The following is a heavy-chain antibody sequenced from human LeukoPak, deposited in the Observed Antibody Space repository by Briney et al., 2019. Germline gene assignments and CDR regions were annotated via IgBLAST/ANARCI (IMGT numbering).Heavy chain of an antibody. D-gene: IGHD4-11*01. V-gene: IGHV3-49*03. J-gene: IGHJ4*02. Sequence: PGRSLRLSCTASGFTFGDYAMSWFRQAPGKGLEWVGFIRSKAYGGTTEYAASVKGRFTISRDDSKSIAYLQMNSLKTEDTAVYYCTRMGDDYSNSYYFDYWGQGTLVTVSS. CDR3: TRMGDDYSNSYYFDY. CDR1: GFTFGDYA. CDR2: IRSKAYGGTT.